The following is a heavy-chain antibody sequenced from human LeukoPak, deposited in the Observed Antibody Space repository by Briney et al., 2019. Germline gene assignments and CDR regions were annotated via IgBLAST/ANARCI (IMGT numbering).Heavy chain of an antibody. Sequence: SVKVSCKASGYTFTGYYMHWVRQAPGQGLEWMGWINPNSGGTNYAQSFQGRVTMTRDTYISTAYMELRRLRSDDTAVYYCARAVVVVAAHFDYWGQGTLVTVSS. J-gene: IGHJ4*02. V-gene: IGHV1-2*02. CDR3: ARAVVVVAAHFDY. CDR2: INPNSGGT. CDR1: GYTFTGYY. D-gene: IGHD2-15*01.